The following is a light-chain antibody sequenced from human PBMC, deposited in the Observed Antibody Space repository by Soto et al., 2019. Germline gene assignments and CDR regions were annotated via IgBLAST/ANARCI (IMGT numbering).Light chain of an antibody. V-gene: IGKV1-39*01. CDR2: VAS. CDR1: QSISTF. Sequence: DIQVTQSPSSLSASIGDRVTITCRASQSISTFLNWYQQKPGKAPNLLIYVASNLQTGVPSRFSGSGSGTDFSLTISSLQHEDVATYYCQQSYRAPYTFGQGTTLEIK. CDR3: QQSYRAPYT. J-gene: IGKJ2*01.